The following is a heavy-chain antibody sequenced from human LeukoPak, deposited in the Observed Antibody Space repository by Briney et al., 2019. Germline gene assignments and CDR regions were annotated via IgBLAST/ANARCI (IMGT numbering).Heavy chain of an antibody. V-gene: IGHV3-30*18. CDR3: AKAHYYYGSGSYYLFDY. CDR2: ISYDGSNK. CDR1: GFTFSSYG. D-gene: IGHD3-10*01. Sequence: GGSLRLSCAASGFTFSSYGMHWVRQAPGKGLEWVAVISYDGSNKHYADSVKGRFTISRDNSKNTLYLQMNSLRAEDTAVYYCAKAHYYYGSGSYYLFDYWGQGTLVTVSS. J-gene: IGHJ4*02.